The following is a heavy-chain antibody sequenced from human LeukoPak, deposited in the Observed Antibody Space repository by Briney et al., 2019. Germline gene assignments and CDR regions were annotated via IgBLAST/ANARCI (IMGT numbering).Heavy chain of an antibody. J-gene: IGHJ4*02. V-gene: IGHV1-2*02. D-gene: IGHD3-3*01. Sequence: ASVKVSCKASGYTFTGYYMHWVRQAPGQGLEWMGWINPNSGGTNYAQKFQGRVTMTRDTSISTAYMELSRLRSDDTAVYYCERVMGFLEWTQGFDYWGQGTLVTVSS. CDR1: GYTFTGYY. CDR2: INPNSGGT. CDR3: ERVMGFLEWTQGFDY.